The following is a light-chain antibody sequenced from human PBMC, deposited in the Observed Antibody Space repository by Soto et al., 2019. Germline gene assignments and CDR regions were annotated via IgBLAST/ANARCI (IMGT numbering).Light chain of an antibody. V-gene: IGLV3-21*02. CDR1: NIGGKS. Sequence: SYELTQTSSVSVAPGQTARISCGGNNIGGKSVHWYQQKPGQAPVVVVYDDSDRPSGIPERFSGSNSGNTATLTISRVEAGDEADYHCQVWDDNSDHHGFATGTKGTVL. CDR2: DDS. CDR3: QVWDDNSDHHG. J-gene: IGLJ1*01.